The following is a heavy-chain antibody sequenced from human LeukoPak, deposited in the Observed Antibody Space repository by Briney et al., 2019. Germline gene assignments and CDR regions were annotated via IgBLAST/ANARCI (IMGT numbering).Heavy chain of an antibody. J-gene: IGHJ4*02. CDR2: ISWNSGSI. Sequence: GGSLRLSCAASGFTFDDYAMHWVRQAPGKGLEWVSGISWNSGSIGYADSVKGRFTISRDNAKNSLYLQMNSLRAEDTALYYCAKDISAASGYYGYYFDYWGQGTLVTVSS. D-gene: IGHD3-22*01. CDR1: GFTFDDYA. V-gene: IGHV3-9*01. CDR3: AKDISAASGYYGYYFDY.